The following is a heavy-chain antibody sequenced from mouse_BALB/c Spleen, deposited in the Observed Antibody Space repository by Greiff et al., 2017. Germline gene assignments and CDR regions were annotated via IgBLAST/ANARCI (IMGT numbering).Heavy chain of an antibody. CDR2: ISSGSSTI. CDR1: GFTFSSFG. V-gene: IGHV5-17*02. Sequence: EVKLVESGGGLVQPGGSRKLSCAASGFTFSSFGMHWVRQAPEKGLEWVAYISSGSSTIYYADTVKGRFTISRDNPKNTLFLQMTSLRSEDTAMYDCARFWDGWYLDVWGAGTTVTVSS. D-gene: IGHD4-1*01. CDR3: ARFWDGWYLDV. J-gene: IGHJ1*01.